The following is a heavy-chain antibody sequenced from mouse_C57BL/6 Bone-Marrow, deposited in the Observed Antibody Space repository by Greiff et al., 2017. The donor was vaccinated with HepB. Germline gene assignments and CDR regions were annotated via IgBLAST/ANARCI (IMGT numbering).Heavy chain of an antibody. V-gene: IGHV5-15*04. CDR3: ARENYYGSRYYYAMDY. CDR1: GFTFSDYG. D-gene: IGHD1-1*01. CDR2: ISNLAYSI. J-gene: IGHJ4*01. Sequence: EVKVEESGGGLVQPGGSLKLSCAASGFTFSDYGMAWVRQAPRKGPEWVAFISNLAYSIYYADTVTGRFTISRENAKNTLYLEMSSLRSEDTAMYYCARENYYGSRYYYAMDYWGQGTSVTVSS.